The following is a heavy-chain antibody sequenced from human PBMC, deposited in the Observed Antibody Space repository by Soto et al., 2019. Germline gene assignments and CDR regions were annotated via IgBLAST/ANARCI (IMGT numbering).Heavy chain of an antibody. J-gene: IGHJ5*02. Sequence: QVQLLESGGALVQPGGSLRLSCATSGFTLGDYYMSWIRQAPGKGLEFISYSSPRGTYKNYADSVKGRFTVSRDNAKNSFYLQVNSLRPEDTVVYFCSRGGGGGAFDLWGQGTFVTVSS. V-gene: IGHV3-11*05. CDR2: SSPRGTYK. CDR3: SRGGGGGAFDL. D-gene: IGHD2-15*01. CDR1: GFTLGDYY.